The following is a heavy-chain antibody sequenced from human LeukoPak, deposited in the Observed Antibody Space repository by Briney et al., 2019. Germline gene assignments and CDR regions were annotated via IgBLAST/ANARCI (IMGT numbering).Heavy chain of an antibody. Sequence: GGSLRLSCAASGFTFSSYWIHWVRQAPGKGLVWVSRINSDGSNTIYADSVKGRFTISRDNAKNTLYLQMNSLRPGDTAVYYCARDVAYCSGGRCLYYFDYWGQGTLVTVSS. V-gene: IGHV3-74*01. CDR1: GFTFSSYW. J-gene: IGHJ4*02. CDR3: ARDVAYCSGGRCLYYFDY. D-gene: IGHD2-15*01. CDR2: INSDGSNT.